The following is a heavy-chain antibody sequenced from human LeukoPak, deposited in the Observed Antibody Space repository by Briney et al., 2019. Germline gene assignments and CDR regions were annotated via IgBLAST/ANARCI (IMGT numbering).Heavy chain of an antibody. Sequence: PSETLSLTCTVSGYSISSGYYWGWIRQPPGKGLEWIGSIYHSGSTYYNPSLKSRVTISVDTSKNQFSLKLSSVTAADTAVYYCARATVGPYYYYYYMDVWGKGTTVTVSS. V-gene: IGHV4-38-2*02. D-gene: IGHD4-23*01. CDR1: GYSISSGYY. J-gene: IGHJ6*03. CDR2: IYHSGST. CDR3: ARATVGPYYYYYYMDV.